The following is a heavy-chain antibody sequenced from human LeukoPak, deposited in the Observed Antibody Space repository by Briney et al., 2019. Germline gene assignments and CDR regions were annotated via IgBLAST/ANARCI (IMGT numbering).Heavy chain of an antibody. D-gene: IGHD3-3*01. Sequence: GGSLRLSCAASGFTFSSHWMSWVRQAPGKGLEWVANIKQDGSEKYYVDSVKGRFTISRDNAKNSLYLQMNSLRAEDTAVYYCARADFWSAPISYYYMDVWGKGTTVTVSS. J-gene: IGHJ6*03. V-gene: IGHV3-7*01. CDR1: GFTFSSHW. CDR3: ARADFWSAPISYYYMDV. CDR2: IKQDGSEK.